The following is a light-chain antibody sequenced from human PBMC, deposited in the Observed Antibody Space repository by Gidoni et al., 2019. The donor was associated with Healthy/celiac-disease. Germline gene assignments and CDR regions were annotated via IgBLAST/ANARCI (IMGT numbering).Light chain of an antibody. CDR2: DAS. CDR1: QDISNY. CDR3: QQGGT. J-gene: IGKJ5*01. Sequence: DIQMTQSPSSLSASVGDRVTITCQASQDISNYLNWYQQKPGKAPKLLIYDASNLETGVPSRFSGSGSGTDFTFTISSLQPEDIATYYCQQGGTFGQXTRLEIK. V-gene: IGKV1-33*01.